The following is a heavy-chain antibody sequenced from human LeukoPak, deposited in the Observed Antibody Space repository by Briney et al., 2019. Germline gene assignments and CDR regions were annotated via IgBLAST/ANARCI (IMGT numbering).Heavy chain of an antibody. CDR3: AKDSKGVRSSGWSHFDF. D-gene: IGHD6-19*01. CDR1: GFTFSNYW. J-gene: IGHJ4*02. Sequence: GGSLRLSCPASGFTFSNYWVQWVRQAPGRGLVWVSRINPDGSTINYADSVKGRFTISRDNSKNTLYLQMNSLRAEDTAIYYCAKDSKGVRSSGWSHFDFWGQGTLVTVSS. V-gene: IGHV3-74*01. CDR2: INPDGSTI.